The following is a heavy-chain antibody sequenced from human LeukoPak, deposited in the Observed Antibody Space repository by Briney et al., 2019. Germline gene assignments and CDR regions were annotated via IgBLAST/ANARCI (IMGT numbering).Heavy chain of an antibody. CDR2: ISGRSTYI. V-gene: IGHV3-21*01. CDR3: ARVPGGYWYFDL. J-gene: IGHJ2*01. Sequence: GGSLRLSCSASGFTFPSHVMNWVRQAPGEGLQEVSSISGRSTYIYYADSVKGRSTISRDNAKNSLYLQMNSLRAEDTAVYYCARVPGGYWYFDLWGRGTLVTVSS. CDR1: GFTFPSHV. D-gene: IGHD3-16*01.